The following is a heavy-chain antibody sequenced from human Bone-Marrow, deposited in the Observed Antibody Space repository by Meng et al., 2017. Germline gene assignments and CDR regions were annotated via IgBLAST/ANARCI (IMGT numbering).Heavy chain of an antibody. CDR1: GGSFSSYA. Sequence: QVQLVQSGAGVKMPWSSVKVSCKASGGSFSSYAISWVRQAPGQGLEWMGGIIPIFGTANYAQKFQGRVTITADESTSTAYMELSSLRSEDTAVYYCAREGIAAASLQDWGQGTLVTVSS. D-gene: IGHD6-13*01. CDR3: AREGIAAASLQD. J-gene: IGHJ1*01. CDR2: IIPIFGTA. V-gene: IGHV1-69*01.